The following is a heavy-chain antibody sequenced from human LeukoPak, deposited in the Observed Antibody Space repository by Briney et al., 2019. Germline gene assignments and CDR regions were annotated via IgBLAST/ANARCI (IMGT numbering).Heavy chain of an antibody. CDR2: IYSCGST. J-gene: IGHJ4*02. V-gene: IGHV3-53*01. CDR3: ARESGSYGLDY. Sequence: GGSLRLSCAASGFTVSSNYMSWVRQAPGRGLEWVSVIYSCGSTYYADSVKGRFTISRDNSKNTLYLQMNRLRAEDTAVYSWARESGSYGLDYWGQGTLVTVSS. D-gene: IGHD1-26*01. CDR1: GFTVSSNY.